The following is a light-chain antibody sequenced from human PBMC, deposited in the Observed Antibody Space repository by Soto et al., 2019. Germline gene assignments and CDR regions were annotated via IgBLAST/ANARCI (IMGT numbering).Light chain of an antibody. V-gene: IGKV1-39*01. Sequence: DIQMTQSPSSLSASVGDRVTITCRASQRISTXXXWYXXXPGKAPKLLIYGASSLQSGVPSRFSGSGSGTDFTLTISSLQPEDFATYYCQQSYSTPSTFGPGTKVDIK. J-gene: IGKJ3*01. CDR1: QRISTX. CDR3: QQSYSTPST. CDR2: GAS.